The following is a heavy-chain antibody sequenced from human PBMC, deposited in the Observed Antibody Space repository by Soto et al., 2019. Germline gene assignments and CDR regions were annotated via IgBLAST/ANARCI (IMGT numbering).Heavy chain of an antibody. CDR3: ARDLFEVPAAAEYYYYGMDV. Sequence: GGSMRLSCAASGFTFSSYGMHWVRQAPGKGLEWVAVIWYDGSNKYYADSVKGRFTISRDNSKNTLYLQMNSLRAEDTAVYYYARDLFEVPAAAEYYYYGMDVWGQGTTVTVSS. V-gene: IGHV3-33*01. CDR2: IWYDGSNK. D-gene: IGHD2-2*01. J-gene: IGHJ6*02. CDR1: GFTFSSYG.